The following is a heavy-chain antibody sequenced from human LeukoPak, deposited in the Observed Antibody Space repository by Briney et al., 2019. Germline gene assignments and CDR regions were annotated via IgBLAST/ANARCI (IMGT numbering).Heavy chain of an antibody. D-gene: IGHD1-7*01. Sequence: GGSLRLSCAASGFTFSSYTMNWVRQPPGKGLEWVTYISSDGSTIYYADSVKGRFTISRDNAKKSLYLQMNSLRVEDTAVYYCARVWVIHGTARAEKYFDSWGQGTLVTVSS. CDR1: GFTFSSYT. CDR2: ISSDGSTI. V-gene: IGHV3-48*04. J-gene: IGHJ4*02. CDR3: ARVWVIHGTARAEKYFDS.